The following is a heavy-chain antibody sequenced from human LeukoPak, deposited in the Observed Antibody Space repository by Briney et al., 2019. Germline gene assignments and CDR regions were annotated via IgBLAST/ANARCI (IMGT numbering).Heavy chain of an antibody. V-gene: IGHV4-59*12. CDR1: GGSISNYY. D-gene: IGHD3-3*01. Sequence: PSETLSLTCTVSGGSISNYYWSWIRQPPGKGLEWIGSIYYSGSTYYNPSLKSRVTISVDTSKNQFSLKLSSVTAADTAVYYCARGNFWSGYSHWGQGTLVTVSS. CDR3: ARGNFWSGYSH. J-gene: IGHJ4*02. CDR2: IYYSGST.